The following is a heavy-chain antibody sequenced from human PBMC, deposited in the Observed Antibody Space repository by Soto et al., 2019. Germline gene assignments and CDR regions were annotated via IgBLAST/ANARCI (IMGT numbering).Heavy chain of an antibody. J-gene: IGHJ4*02. CDR1: GFSLSTSGMC. CDR3: ARDTSGAPDY. V-gene: IGHV2-70*11. D-gene: IGHD3-16*01. Sequence: SGPTLVNPTQTLTLTCTFSGFSLSTSGMCVSWIRQPPGKALEWLGRIDWDDDKHYSTSLKAKFAISKGTSKNQVVLTVTNMDPADTATYYCARDTSGAPDYWGQGTLVTSPQ. CDR2: IDWDDDK.